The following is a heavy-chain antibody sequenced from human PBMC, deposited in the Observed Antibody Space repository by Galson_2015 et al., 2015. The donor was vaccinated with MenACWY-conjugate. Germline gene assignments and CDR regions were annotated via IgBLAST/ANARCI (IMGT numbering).Heavy chain of an antibody. CDR2: TYYRSKWYN. D-gene: IGHD1-26*01. J-gene: IGHJ3*02. Sequence: CAISGDSVSSNSAAWNWIRQSPSRGLEWLGRTYYRSKWYNDYAVSVKSRITINPDTSKNQFSLQLNSVTPEDTAVYYCARKTWWELQTFSDFDAFDIWGQGTMVTVSS. CDR1: GDSVSSNSAA. CDR3: ARKTWWELQTFSDFDAFDI. V-gene: IGHV6-1*01.